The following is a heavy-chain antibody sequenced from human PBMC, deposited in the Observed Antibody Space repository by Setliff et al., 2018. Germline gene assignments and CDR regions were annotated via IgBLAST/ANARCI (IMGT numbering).Heavy chain of an antibody. V-gene: IGHV4-39*01. CDR1: GGSISSSSYY. CDR2: IYYSGST. D-gene: IGHD1-20*01. Sequence: SETLSLTCTVSGGSISSSSYYWGWIRQPPGKGLEWIGSIYYSGSTYYNPSLKSRVTISVDTSKNQFSRKLSSVTAADTAVDYCARGGERYYSASWGQGTLVTVSS. J-gene: IGHJ4*02. CDR3: ARGGERYYSAS.